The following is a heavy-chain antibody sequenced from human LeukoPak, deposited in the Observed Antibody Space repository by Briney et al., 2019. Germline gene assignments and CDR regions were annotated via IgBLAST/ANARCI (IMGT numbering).Heavy chain of an antibody. V-gene: IGHV4-38-2*02. CDR2: IYHSGST. J-gene: IGHJ4*02. Sequence: SETLSLTCTVSGYSISSGYYWGWIRQPPGKGLEWIGSIYHSGSTYYNPSLKSRVTISVDTSKNQFSLKLSSVTAADTAVYYCARHLSGNYYFDYWGQGTLVTVSS. CDR3: ARHLSGNYYFDY. CDR1: GYSISSGYY. D-gene: IGHD6-19*01.